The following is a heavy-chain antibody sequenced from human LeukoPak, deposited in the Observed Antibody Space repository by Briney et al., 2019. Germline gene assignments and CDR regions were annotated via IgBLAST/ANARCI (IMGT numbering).Heavy chain of an antibody. V-gene: IGHV4-34*01. CDR2: INHSGST. CDR3: ARAVAGCLWY. Sequence: SETLSLTCAVYGGSFSGYYWSWIRQPPGKGLEWIGEINHSGSTNYNPSLKSRVTISVDTSKNQFSLKLSSVTAADTAVYYCARAVAGCLWYWGQGTQVTVSS. D-gene: IGHD6-19*01. CDR1: GGSFSGYY. J-gene: IGHJ4*02.